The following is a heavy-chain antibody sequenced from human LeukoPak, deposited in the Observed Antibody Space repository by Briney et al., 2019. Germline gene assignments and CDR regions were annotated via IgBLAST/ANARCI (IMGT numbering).Heavy chain of an antibody. D-gene: IGHD1-26*01. Sequence: ASLKVSCKASGYTFTSYGISWVRQSPGQGLEWMGWISAYNGNTNYAQKLQGRVTMTTDTSTSTAYMELRSLRSDDTAVYYCARDRGELHLDYWAREPWSPSPQ. V-gene: IGHV1-18*01. CDR3: ARDRGELHLDY. J-gene: IGHJ4*02. CDR2: ISAYNGNT. CDR1: GYTFTSYG.